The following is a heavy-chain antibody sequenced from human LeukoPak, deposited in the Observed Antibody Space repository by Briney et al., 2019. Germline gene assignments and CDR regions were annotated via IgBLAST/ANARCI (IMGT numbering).Heavy chain of an antibody. Sequence: GGSLRLSCAASGFTFRSHDMSWVRQAPGKGLEWVSGISASGGSTFYADSVKGRFTISRDNFKNTLYLQMNGLRVEDTAVYYCVREGPRGLAFDIWGQGTMVTVSS. CDR1: GFTFRSHD. CDR2: ISASGGST. CDR3: VREGPRGLAFDI. V-gene: IGHV3-23*01. J-gene: IGHJ3*02.